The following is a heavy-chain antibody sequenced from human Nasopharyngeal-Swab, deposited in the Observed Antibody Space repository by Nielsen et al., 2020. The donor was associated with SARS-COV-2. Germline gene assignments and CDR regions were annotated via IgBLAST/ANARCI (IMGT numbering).Heavy chain of an antibody. Sequence: GGSLRLSCAASGFTFSTYVMTWVRQAPGKGLEWVSAIGGSGGSTYYADSVKGRFTISRDNSKNTLYLQMKSLRADDTAVYYCAKEGVKTMAGATGWGQGTLVTVSS. CDR1: GFTFSTYV. CDR3: AKEGVKTMAGATG. V-gene: IGHV3-23*01. J-gene: IGHJ4*02. D-gene: IGHD6-19*01. CDR2: IGGSGGST.